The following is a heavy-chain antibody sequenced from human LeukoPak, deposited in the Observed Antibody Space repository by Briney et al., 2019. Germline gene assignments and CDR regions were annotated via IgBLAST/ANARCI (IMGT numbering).Heavy chain of an antibody. D-gene: IGHD6-13*01. CDR2: ISAYNGNT. CDR1: GYTFISFG. J-gene: IGHJ4*02. Sequence: ASVKVSCKAFGYTFISFGISWMRQAPGQGLEWMGWISAYNGNTNHAQKLQARVTMTTDTSTSTAYMELRSLRSDDTAVYYRARDLDGAATGTIPLFDYWGQGTLVTVSS. V-gene: IGHV1-18*01. CDR3: ARDLDGAATGTIPLFDY.